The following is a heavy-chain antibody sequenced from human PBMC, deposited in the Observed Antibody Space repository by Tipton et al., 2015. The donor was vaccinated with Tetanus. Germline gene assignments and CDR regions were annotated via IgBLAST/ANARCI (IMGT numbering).Heavy chain of an antibody. Sequence: SLRLSCSGSGFTFSSYTFHWVRQAPGKGLDWVSAISSSSSYIYYADSVKGRFTIFRDNANNSLYLQMNSLGAEDTAVYYCARLRVYCSTACYSREDYWGQGTLVTVSS. CDR2: ISSSSSYI. J-gene: IGHJ4*02. CDR3: ARLRVYCSTACYSREDY. CDR1: GFTFSSYT. D-gene: IGHD2/OR15-2a*01. V-gene: IGHV3-21*01.